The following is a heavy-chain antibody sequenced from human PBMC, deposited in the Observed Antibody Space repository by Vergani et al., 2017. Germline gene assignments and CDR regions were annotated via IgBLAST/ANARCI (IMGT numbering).Heavy chain of an antibody. CDR1: GGSFSGYY. CDR2: INHSGST. J-gene: IGHJ4*02. D-gene: IGHD2-2*02. Sequence: QVQLQQWGAGLLKPSETLSLTCAVYGGSFSGYYWSWIRQPPGKGLEWIGEINHSGSTNYNPSLKSRVIISVDTSKNQFSLKLSSVTAADTAVYYCARGAQYCSSTSCYTSPFDYWGQGTLVTVSS. CDR3: ARGAQYCSSTSCYTSPFDY. V-gene: IGHV4-34*01.